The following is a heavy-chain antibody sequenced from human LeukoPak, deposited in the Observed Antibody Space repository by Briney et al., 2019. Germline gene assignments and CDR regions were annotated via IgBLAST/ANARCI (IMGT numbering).Heavy chain of an antibody. J-gene: IGHJ4*02. CDR3: ARDYCSSTSCLFDC. V-gene: IGHV1-2*06. D-gene: IGHD2-2*01. Sequence: ASVKVSCKASGYTFTGYHMHWVRQAPGQGLEWMGRINPNSGDTNYAQKFQGRVTMTRDTSISTAYMELSRLRSDDTAVYYCARDYCSSTSCLFDCWGQGTLVTVSS. CDR2: INPNSGDT. CDR1: GYTFTGYH.